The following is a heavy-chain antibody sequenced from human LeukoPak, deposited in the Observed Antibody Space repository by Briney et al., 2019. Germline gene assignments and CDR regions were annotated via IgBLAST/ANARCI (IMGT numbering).Heavy chain of an antibody. J-gene: IGHJ6*03. CDR1: GGTFSSYA. Sequence: SVKVSCKASGGTFSSYAISWVRQAPGQGLEWMGGIIPIFGTANYAQKFQGRVTITTDESTSTAYMELSSLRSEDTAVYYCAGGASFRSGSSLVSVYYMDVWGKGTTVTVSS. V-gene: IGHV1-69*05. CDR2: IIPIFGTA. CDR3: AGGASFRSGSSLVSVYYMDV. D-gene: IGHD3-3*01.